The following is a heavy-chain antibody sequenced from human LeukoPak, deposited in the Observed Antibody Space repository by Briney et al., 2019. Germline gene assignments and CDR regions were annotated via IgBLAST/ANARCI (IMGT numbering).Heavy chain of an antibody. J-gene: IGHJ6*02. CDR2: ITNNIDTI. CDR1: GFTFSSYS. D-gene: IGHD3-16*01. CDR3: ARDRDTGPHYVIYGMDV. V-gene: IGHV3-48*04. Sequence: GGSLRLSCAASGFTFSSYSMNWVRQAPGKGLEWLSYITNNIDTIYYADSVKGRFTISRDNAKRPLYLQMNSLRAEDTAVYYCARDRDTGPHYVIYGMDVWGQGTTVTVSS.